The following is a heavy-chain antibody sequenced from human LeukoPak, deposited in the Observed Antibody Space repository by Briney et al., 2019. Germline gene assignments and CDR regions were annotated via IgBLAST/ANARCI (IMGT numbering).Heavy chain of an antibody. Sequence: SETLSLTCTVSGGSISSSSYYWGWIRQPPGKGLEWIGYIYYSGSTNYNPSLKSRVTISVDTSKNQFSLKLSSVTAADTAVYYCARARGYSSFFLTAKRYYFDYWGQGTLVTVSS. D-gene: IGHD6-13*01. J-gene: IGHJ4*02. V-gene: IGHV4-61*05. CDR2: IYYSGST. CDR1: GGSISSSSYY. CDR3: ARARGYSSFFLTAKRYYFDY.